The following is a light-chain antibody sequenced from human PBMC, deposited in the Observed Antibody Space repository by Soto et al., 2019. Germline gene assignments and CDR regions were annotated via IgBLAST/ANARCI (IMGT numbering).Light chain of an antibody. CDR2: KAS. J-gene: IGKJ1*01. V-gene: IGKV1-5*03. CDR3: QQRGKWPWT. Sequence: DIQMTQSPSTLSASVGDRVTITCRASQSISSWLAWYQQKPGKAPKLLIYKASSLESGVPSRFSGSGSGTDFTLTISSLEPEDFAVYYCQQRGKWPWTFGQGTKVDIK. CDR1: QSISSW.